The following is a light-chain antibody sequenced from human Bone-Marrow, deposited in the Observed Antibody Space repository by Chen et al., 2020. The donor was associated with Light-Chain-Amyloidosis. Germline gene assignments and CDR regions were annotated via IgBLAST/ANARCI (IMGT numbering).Light chain of an antibody. CDR3: QQYGTSPLT. V-gene: IGKV3-20*01. Sequence: DIVLTQSPGTLSLSPGEGANLSCRASQTISSNYLTWYQQKFGQAPRLLIYGSSSRATGIPDRFTGSGSGTDFTLTINRLEPEEFAMYYCQQYGTSPLTFGGGTKVEIK. CDR1: QTISSNY. CDR2: GSS. J-gene: IGKJ4*01.